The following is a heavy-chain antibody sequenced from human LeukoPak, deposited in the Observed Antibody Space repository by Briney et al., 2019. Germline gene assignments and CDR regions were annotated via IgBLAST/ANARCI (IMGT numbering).Heavy chain of an antibody. CDR3: ARLGAPAYCGGDCYHYYFDY. V-gene: IGHV4-59*08. Sequence: SETLSLTCTVSGGSINSYYWSWIRQPPGKGLEWIGYMYHTGSANYNPSLRGRVFMTVDTSKNQFSLKLNFVTAADTAVYYCARLGAPAYCGGDCYHYYFDYWGQGTLVSVSS. CDR1: GGSINSYY. J-gene: IGHJ4*02. D-gene: IGHD2-21*02. CDR2: MYHTGSA.